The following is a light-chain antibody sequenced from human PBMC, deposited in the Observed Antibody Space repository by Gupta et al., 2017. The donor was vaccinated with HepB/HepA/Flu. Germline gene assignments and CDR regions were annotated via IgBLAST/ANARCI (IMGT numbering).Light chain of an antibody. CDR1: EYIKEH. V-gene: IGKV1-33*01. CDR3: LKFDYPFI. CDR2: DAT. Sequence: DIQMTQSPSSLSAFVGETVTMSCQSSEYIKEHLNWYQKKPGSPPKLLIYDATTLMSGVSSRFRGSGVGTHFTLTINRLQPEDVGSYYWLKFDYPFIFGHGTRVDVK. J-gene: IGKJ3*01.